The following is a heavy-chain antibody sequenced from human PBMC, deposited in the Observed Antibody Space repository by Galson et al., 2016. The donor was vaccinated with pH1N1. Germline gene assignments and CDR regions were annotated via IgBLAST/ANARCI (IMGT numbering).Heavy chain of an antibody. CDR3: STSSYGDYVGWFDP. J-gene: IGHJ5*02. Sequence: ETLSLTCTVSGGSISSYDWSWIRQPPGKGLEWIGYISYSGSTNYNPSLKSRVTISVDTSKNQFSLKLSSVTAADTAVYYCSTSSYGDYVGWFDPWGQGTLVTVSS. D-gene: IGHD4-17*01. CDR1: GGSISSYD. V-gene: IGHV4-59*01. CDR2: ISYSGST.